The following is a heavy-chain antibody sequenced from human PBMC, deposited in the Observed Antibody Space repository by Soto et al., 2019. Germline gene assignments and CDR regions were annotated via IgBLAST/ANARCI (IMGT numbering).Heavy chain of an antibody. CDR3: AREIERLLGC. J-gene: IGHJ4*02. D-gene: IGHD3-3*01. CDR1: GFTFSSYA. CDR2: ISYDGSNK. Sequence: QVQLVESGGGVVQPGRSLRLSCAASGFTFSSYAMHWVRQAPGKGLEWVAVISYDGSNKYYADFVKGRFTISRDNSKNTLYLQMNSLRAEDTAVYYCAREIERLLGCWGQGTLVTVSS. V-gene: IGHV3-30*04.